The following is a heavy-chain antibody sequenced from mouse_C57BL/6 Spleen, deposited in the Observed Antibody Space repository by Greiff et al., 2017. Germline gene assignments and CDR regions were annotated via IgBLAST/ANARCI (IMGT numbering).Heavy chain of an antibody. CDR2: IDPSDSYT. V-gene: IGHV1-69*01. CDR3: ARGANPLSYFDY. Sequence: QVQLQQPGAELVMPGASVKLSCKASGYTFTSYWMHWVKQRPGQGLEWIGEIDPSDSYTNYNQKFKGKSTLTVDKSSSTAYMQLSSLTSEDSAVYSLARGANPLSYFDYWGQGTTLTVSS. J-gene: IGHJ2*01. CDR1: GYTFTSYW.